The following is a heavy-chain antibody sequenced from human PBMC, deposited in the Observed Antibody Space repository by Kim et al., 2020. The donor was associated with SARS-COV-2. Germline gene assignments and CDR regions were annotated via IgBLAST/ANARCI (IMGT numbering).Heavy chain of an antibody. CDR2: VSHSGIT. CDR1: GESFIVYQ. J-gene: IGHJ6*01. Sequence: SETLSLTCAVHGESFIVYQWSWIRQPPGKGLEWIGEVSHSGITDYNPSLKSRGTISIDTSKNQFSLKLTSVTAADTAVYFCAGLPKRRRPHTGGKFYYY. D-gene: IGHD3-16*01. V-gene: IGHV4-34*01. CDR3: AGLPKRRRPHTGGKFYYY.